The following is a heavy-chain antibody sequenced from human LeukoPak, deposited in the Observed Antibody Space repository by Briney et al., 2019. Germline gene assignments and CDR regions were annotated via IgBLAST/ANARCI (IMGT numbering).Heavy chain of an antibody. J-gene: IGHJ4*02. CDR1: GYTFTGYY. V-gene: IGHV1-2*02. CDR3: ARTCSSSSCYMVH. D-gene: IGHD2-2*02. CDR2: INPNSGAT. Sequence: ASVKVSCKASGYTFTGYYMHWLRQAPGQGLEWMGWINPNSGATNYAQKFQGRVTMTRDTSISTAYMDLSRVRSDDTALYYCARTCSSSSCYMVHWGQGTLVTVSS.